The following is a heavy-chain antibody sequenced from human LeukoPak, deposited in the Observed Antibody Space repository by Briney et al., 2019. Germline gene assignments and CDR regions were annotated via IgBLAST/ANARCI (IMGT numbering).Heavy chain of an antibody. V-gene: IGHV3-74*01. D-gene: IGHD2/OR15-2a*01. CDR1: GFTFSNYW. CDR3: AREGGHFFHGMDV. J-gene: IGHJ6*04. Sequence: GGSLRLSCVASGFTFSNYWMHWVRQVPGKGLVWVSRTNGDGHSASTTYADSVKGRFTTSRDNSKNTLYLQMNSLRVEDAAVYFCAREGGHFFHGMDVWGKGTTVTVSS. CDR2: TNGDGHSAST.